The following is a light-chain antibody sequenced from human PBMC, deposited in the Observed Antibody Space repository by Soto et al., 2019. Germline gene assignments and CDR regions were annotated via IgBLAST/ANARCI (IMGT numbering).Light chain of an antibody. CDR3: QHYNKWPPRYT. CDR2: ATS. J-gene: IGKJ2*01. CDR1: QSVTSD. Sequence: EVVMTQSPATLSAFPGERATLSCRASQSVTSDLAWYQQTPGQAPRLLIYATSTRATGIPARFSGSGSGTEFTLTISSLQSDDFAIYYCQHYNKWPPRYTFGQGTKLEIK. V-gene: IGKV3-15*01.